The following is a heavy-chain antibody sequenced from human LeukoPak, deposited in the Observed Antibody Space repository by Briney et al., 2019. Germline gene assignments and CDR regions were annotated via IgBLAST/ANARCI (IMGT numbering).Heavy chain of an antibody. CDR1: GYTFTSYG. D-gene: IGHD6-19*01. V-gene: IGHV1-18*04. J-gene: IGHJ4*02. CDR3: ARDGSKIAVAGSIDY. CDR2: ISVYNGNT. Sequence: ASAKVSCTASGYTFTSYGISWVRQAPGQGLEWMGWISVYNGNTNYAQKLQGRVTMTTDTSTSTAYMELRSLRSDDTAVYYCARDGSKIAVAGSIDYWGQGTLVTVSS.